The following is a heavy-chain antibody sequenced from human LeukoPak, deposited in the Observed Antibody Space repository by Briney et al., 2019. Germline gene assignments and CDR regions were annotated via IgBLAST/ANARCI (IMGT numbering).Heavy chain of an antibody. CDR2: INPNSGGT. Sequence: ASVKVSCKASGYTFTGYYMHWVRQAPGQGLEWMGWINPNSGGTNYAQKFQGRVTMTRDTSISTAYMELRRLRSDDTAVYYCARDPSEYSSGWSPRDYWGQGTLVTVSS. CDR3: ARDPSEYSSGWSPRDY. J-gene: IGHJ4*02. V-gene: IGHV1-2*02. CDR1: GYTFTGYY. D-gene: IGHD6-19*01.